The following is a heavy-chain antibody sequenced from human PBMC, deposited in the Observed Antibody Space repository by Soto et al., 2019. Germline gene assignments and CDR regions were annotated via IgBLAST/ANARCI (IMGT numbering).Heavy chain of an antibody. CDR3: ARDSTSDYGDYDYYYYYMDV. J-gene: IGHJ6*03. CDR1: GGSISSGGYY. V-gene: IGHV4-31*03. D-gene: IGHD4-17*01. Sequence: SETLSLTCTVSGGSISSGGYYWSWIRQHPGKGLEWIGYIYYSGSTYYNPSLKSRVTISVDTSKNQFSLKLSSVTAADTAVYYCARDSTSDYGDYDYYYYYMDVWGKGTTVTVSS. CDR2: IYYSGST.